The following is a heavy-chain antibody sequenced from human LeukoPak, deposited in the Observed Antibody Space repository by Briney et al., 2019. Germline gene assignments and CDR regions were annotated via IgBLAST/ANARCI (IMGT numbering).Heavy chain of an antibody. D-gene: IGHD6-19*01. CDR1: GGSISSSSYY. Sequence: SETLSLTCTVSGGSISSSSYYWGWIRQPPGKGLEWIGSIYYSGSTYYNPSLKSRVTISVDTSKNQFSLKLSSVTAADTAVYYCARDLREISGIAVAGTGFDYWGQGTLVTVSS. CDR3: ARDLREISGIAVAGTGFDY. J-gene: IGHJ4*02. V-gene: IGHV4-39*07. CDR2: IYYSGST.